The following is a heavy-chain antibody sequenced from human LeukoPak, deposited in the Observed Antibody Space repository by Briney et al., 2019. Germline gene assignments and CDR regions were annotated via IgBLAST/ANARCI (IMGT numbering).Heavy chain of an antibody. CDR3: ARRGVLRFLERPYYYYYMDV. J-gene: IGHJ6*03. D-gene: IGHD3-3*01. V-gene: IGHV3-73*01. CDR1: GFTFSGSA. Sequence: GGSLKLSCAASGFTFSGSAMHWVRQASGKGLEWVGRIRSKANSYATAYAASVKGRFTISRDDSKNTAYLQMNSLKTEDTAVYYCARRGVLRFLERPYYYYYMDVWGKGTTVTVSS. CDR2: IRSKANSYAT.